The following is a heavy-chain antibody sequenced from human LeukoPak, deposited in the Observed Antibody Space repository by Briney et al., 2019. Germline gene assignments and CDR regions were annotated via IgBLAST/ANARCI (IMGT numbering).Heavy chain of an antibody. CDR1: GGSISSYY. CDR2: IYYSGST. V-gene: IGHV4-59*01. Sequence: SETLSLTCTVSGGSISSYYWSWIRQPPGKGLEWIGYIYYSGSTNYNPSLKSRVTISVDTSKNQFSLKLSSVTAADTAVYYCASLIPAANRWGSDYWGQGTLVTVSS. CDR3: ASLIPAANRWGSDY. D-gene: IGHD2-2*01. J-gene: IGHJ4*02.